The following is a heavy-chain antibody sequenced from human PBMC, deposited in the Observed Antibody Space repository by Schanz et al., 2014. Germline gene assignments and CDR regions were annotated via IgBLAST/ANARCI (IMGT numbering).Heavy chain of an antibody. D-gene: IGHD3-10*01. V-gene: IGHV3-23*01. CDR1: GFTFSSYA. J-gene: IGHJ4*02. Sequence: EVQLLESGGGLVQPGGSLRLSCAASGFTFSSYAMSWVRQAPGKGLEWVSVISGSGGSTYYADSVKGRFTISRDNSKNTLYLQMNSLRAEDTAVDYCAKAQGAYGTGSYSTALDYWGQGTLVTVSS. CDR2: ISGSGGST. CDR3: AKAQGAYGTGSYSTALDY.